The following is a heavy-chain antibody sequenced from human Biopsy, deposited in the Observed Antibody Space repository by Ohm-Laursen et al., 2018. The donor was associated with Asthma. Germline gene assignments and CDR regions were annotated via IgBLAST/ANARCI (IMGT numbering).Heavy chain of an antibody. Sequence: ASVKVSCKTSGYTFNSAGITWVRQAPGQGLEWMGWISVYNGNTKVAQKLQDRVTMITDTSTSTAYMELRSLKSDDTAVYFCARAVDYSHYYGIDVWGQGPRSPSP. D-gene: IGHD3-10*01. CDR1: GYTFNSAG. J-gene: IGHJ6*02. CDR2: ISVYNGNT. V-gene: IGHV1-18*01. CDR3: ARAVDYSHYYGIDV.